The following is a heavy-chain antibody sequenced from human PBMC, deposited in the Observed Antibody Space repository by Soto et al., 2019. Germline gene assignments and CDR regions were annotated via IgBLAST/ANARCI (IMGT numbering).Heavy chain of an antibody. CDR3: ARGRDCSSTSCYGGFYYYYGMDV. D-gene: IGHD2-2*01. CDR1: GGSFYDYS. CDR2: INHTGHN. V-gene: IGHV4-34*01. J-gene: IGHJ6*02. Sequence: SATLCLTCAVYGGSFYDYSWCWIRQPLGKGLGWIGEINHTGHNNYNPSLKSRVTISVDTSKNQFSLKLSSVTAADTAVYYCARGRDCSSTSCYGGFYYYYGMDVWGQGTTVT.